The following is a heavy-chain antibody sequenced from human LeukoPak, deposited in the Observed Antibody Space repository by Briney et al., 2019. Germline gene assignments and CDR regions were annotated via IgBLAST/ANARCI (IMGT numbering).Heavy chain of an antibody. V-gene: IGHV1-8*03. CDR2: MNPNSGNT. Sequence: GASVKVSCKASGYTFTYYDINWVRQATGQGLEWMGWMNPNSGNTDYAQKFQARVTFTRITSISTAYMELRSLRPEDTAVYYCARGERGYRYGFEYFQRWGQGTLVTVSS. D-gene: IGHD5-18*01. J-gene: IGHJ1*01. CDR3: ARGERGYRYGFEYFQR. CDR1: GYTFTYYD.